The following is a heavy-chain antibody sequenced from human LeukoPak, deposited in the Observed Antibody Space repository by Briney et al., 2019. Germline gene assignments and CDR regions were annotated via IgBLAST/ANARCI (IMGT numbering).Heavy chain of an antibody. D-gene: IGHD3-9*01. CDR3: ARVGFDWLLYTNYFDY. V-gene: IGHV4-38-2*01. Sequence: SETLSLTCAVSGYSISSGYYWGWIRQPPGKGLEWIGSIYHSGSTYYNPSLKGRVTISVDTSKNQFSLKLSSVTAADTAVYYCARVGFDWLLYTNYFDYWGQGTLVTVSS. CDR1: GYSISSGYY. CDR2: IYHSGST. J-gene: IGHJ4*02.